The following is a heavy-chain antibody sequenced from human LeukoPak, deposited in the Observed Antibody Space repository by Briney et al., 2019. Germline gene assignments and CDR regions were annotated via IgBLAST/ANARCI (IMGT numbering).Heavy chain of an antibody. CDR1: GFTFSSYA. Sequence: GGSLRLSCAASGFTFSSYAMSWVRQAPGKGLEWVSAISGSGGSTCYADSVKGRFTISRDNSKNTLYLQMNSLRAEDTAVYYCAKGPRSGWSLLYFDYWGQGTLVTVSS. CDR3: AKGPRSGWSLLYFDY. J-gene: IGHJ4*02. V-gene: IGHV3-23*01. CDR2: ISGSGGST. D-gene: IGHD6-19*01.